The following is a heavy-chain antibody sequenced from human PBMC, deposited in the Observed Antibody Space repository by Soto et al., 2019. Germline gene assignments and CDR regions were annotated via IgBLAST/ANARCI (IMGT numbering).Heavy chain of an antibody. CDR1: GYTFTNYG. Sequence: QVQLVQSGAEVKKPGASVKVSCEASGYTFTNYGVSWVRQAPGQGLEWMGWISAYNGNTNYAQKLQGRVTMTTDTSTGNAYMELRSLRSDDTAVYYCARYGYSNTYQPYYCAMDVWGQGTTVTVSS. V-gene: IGHV1-18*01. CDR3: ARYGYSNTYQPYYCAMDV. D-gene: IGHD5-18*01. CDR2: ISAYNGNT. J-gene: IGHJ6*02.